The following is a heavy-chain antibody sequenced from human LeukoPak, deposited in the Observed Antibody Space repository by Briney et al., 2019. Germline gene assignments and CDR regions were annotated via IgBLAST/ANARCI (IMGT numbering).Heavy chain of an antibody. CDR1: GFTFSSYS. D-gene: IGHD5-18*01. J-gene: IGHJ4*02. CDR3: AREPGALWMDKYYFDY. Sequence: GGSLRLSCAASGFTFSSYSMNWVRQAPGKGLEWVSSISSSSSYIYYADSVKGRFTISRDNAKNSLYLQMNSLRAEDTAVYYCAREPGALWMDKYYFDYWGQGTLVTVSS. CDR2: ISSSSSYI. V-gene: IGHV3-21*01.